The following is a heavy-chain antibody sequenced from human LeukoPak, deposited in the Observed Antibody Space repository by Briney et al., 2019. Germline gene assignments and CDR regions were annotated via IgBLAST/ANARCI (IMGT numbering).Heavy chain of an antibody. D-gene: IGHD3-22*01. CDR2: ISGSGGST. J-gene: IGHJ4*02. CDR3: AKAYGTNGYYQLPIDF. Sequence: PGGSLRLSCAASGFTFSSYGMSWVRQAPGKGLEWVSAISGSGGSTYYADSVRGRFTISRDNSKNTLYLQMNSLRAEDTAIYYCAKAYGTNGYYQLPIDFWGQGTLVTVSS. V-gene: IGHV3-23*01. CDR1: GFTFSSYG.